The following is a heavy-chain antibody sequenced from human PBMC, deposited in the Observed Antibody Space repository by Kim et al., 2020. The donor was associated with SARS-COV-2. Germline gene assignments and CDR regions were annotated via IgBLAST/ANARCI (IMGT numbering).Heavy chain of an antibody. J-gene: IGHJ5*02. D-gene: IGHD3-9*01. CDR2: IKQDGSEK. CDR3: AGSILTGS. V-gene: IGHV3-7*01. CDR1: GLTFSSDW. Sequence: GGSLRLSCVASGLTFSSDWMNWVRQAPGKGLEWVANIKQDGSEKNYVDAVKGRFTISRDSAKKSLYLHMNSLRAEDTAVYYCAGSILTGSCGQGTLVTVS.